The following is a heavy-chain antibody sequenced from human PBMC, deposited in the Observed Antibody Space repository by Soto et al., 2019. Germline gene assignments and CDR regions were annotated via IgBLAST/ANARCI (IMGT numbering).Heavy chain of an antibody. D-gene: IGHD2-2*01. CDR2: ISAYNGNT. Sequence: QVHPVQPGAEVKKPGASVKVSCKASGYTFTSYGISWVRQAPGQGLEWMGWISAYNGNTNYAQKLQGRVTMTTDTSTSTAYMELRSLRSDDTAVYYCARGIRYCSSTSCYDSPFDYWGQGTLVTVSS. V-gene: IGHV1-18*01. CDR1: GYTFTSYG. J-gene: IGHJ4*02. CDR3: ARGIRYCSSTSCYDSPFDY.